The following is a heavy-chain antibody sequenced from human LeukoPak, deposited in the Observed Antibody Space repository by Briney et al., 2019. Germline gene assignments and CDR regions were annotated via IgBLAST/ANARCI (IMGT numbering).Heavy chain of an antibody. J-gene: IGHJ5*02. Sequence: SETLSLTCAVYGGSFSGYYWSWIRQPPGKGLEWIGEINHSGSTNYNPSLKSRVTISVDTSKNQFSLKLSSVTAADTAVYYCARARLSGNWFDPWGQGTLVTVSS. CDR1: GGSFSGYY. CDR3: ARARLSGNWFDP. V-gene: IGHV4-34*01. D-gene: IGHD3-16*02. CDR2: INHSGST.